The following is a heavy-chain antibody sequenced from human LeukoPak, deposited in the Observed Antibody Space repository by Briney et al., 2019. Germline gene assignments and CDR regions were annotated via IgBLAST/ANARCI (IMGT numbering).Heavy chain of an antibody. D-gene: IGHD6-19*01. J-gene: IGHJ4*02. Sequence: GGSLRLSCAASGFTFSSYAMNWVRQAPGKGLESVSTISGSDGSTYYADSVKGRFTISRDNSKNTLYLQMNSLSAEDTAVYYCAKGRGNGWSSLDYWGQGTLVTVSS. CDR3: AKGRGNGWSSLDY. CDR1: GFTFSSYA. V-gene: IGHV3-23*01. CDR2: ISGSDGST.